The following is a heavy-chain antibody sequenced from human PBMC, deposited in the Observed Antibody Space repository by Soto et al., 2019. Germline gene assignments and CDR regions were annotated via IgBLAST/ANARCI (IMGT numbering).Heavy chain of an antibody. V-gene: IGHV1-18*01. J-gene: IGHJ3*02. CDR1: GYTFTSYG. D-gene: IGHD3-9*01. CDR2: ISAYNGNT. CDR3: ARQKRQPHDILTGYAFDI. Sequence: ASVKVSCKASGYTFTSYGISWARQAPGQGLEWMGWISAYNGNTNYAQKLQGRVTMTTDTSTSTAYMELRSLRSDDTAVYYCARQKRQPHDILTGYAFDIWGQGTMVTVSS.